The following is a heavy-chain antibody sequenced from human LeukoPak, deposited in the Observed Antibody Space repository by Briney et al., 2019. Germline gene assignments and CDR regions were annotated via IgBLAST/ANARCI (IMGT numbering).Heavy chain of an antibody. Sequence: GGSLRLSCAASGFTFSCYSMNWVRQAPGKGLEWVSSISSSSSYIYYADSVKGRFTISRDNAKNSLYLQMNSLRAEDAAVYYCARVLNYYDSSGYYPGAFDIWGQGTMVTVSS. V-gene: IGHV3-21*01. D-gene: IGHD3-22*01. CDR1: GFTFSCYS. CDR3: ARVLNYYDSSGYYPGAFDI. J-gene: IGHJ3*02. CDR2: ISSSSSYI.